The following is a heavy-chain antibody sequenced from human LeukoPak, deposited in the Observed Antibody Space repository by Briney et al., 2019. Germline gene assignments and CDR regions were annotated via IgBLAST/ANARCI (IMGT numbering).Heavy chain of an antibody. J-gene: IGHJ4*02. D-gene: IGHD3-10*01. V-gene: IGHV3-30*02. CDR2: IRYDGSNK. CDR3: AKDELLWFGESYFDY. CDR1: GFTFSSYG. Sequence: PGGSLRLSCAASGFTFSSYGMHWVRQAPGKGLEWVAFIRYDGSNKYYADPVKGRFTIPRDNSKNTLYLQMNSLRAEDTAVYYCAKDELLWFGESYFDYWGQGTLVTVSS.